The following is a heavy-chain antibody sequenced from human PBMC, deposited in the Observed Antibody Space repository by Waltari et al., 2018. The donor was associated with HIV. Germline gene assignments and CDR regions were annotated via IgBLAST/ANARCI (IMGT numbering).Heavy chain of an antibody. J-gene: IGHJ3*02. CDR3: ARANSSTSRYSAFDM. V-gene: IGHV4-4*07. D-gene: IGHD2-2*02. Sequence: QVQLQESGPGLVKPSETLSLTCTVSGGSISSFYWSWVRQPAGKGLEWIGRFYSSGNSNYNPSLKSRGTLSLDTSKNQFSLNLSSVTAADTAVYYCARANSSTSRYSAFDMWGQGTVVTVSS. CDR2: FYSSGNS. CDR1: GGSISSFY.